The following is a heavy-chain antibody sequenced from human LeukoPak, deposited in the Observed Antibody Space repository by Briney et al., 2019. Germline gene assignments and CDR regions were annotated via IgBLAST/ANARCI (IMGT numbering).Heavy chain of an antibody. D-gene: IGHD5-24*01. CDR2: IYYSGGK. Sequence: PETLCLTCTVSGVSIRGFYWRWGWQTPGRGVERVGYIYYSGGKNYNTSPKSRVTISVDTSKNQFSLKLSSVTAADTAVYYCARAASRDGYKPVVDYWGQGTLVTVSS. V-gene: IGHV4-59*01. CDR3: ARAASRDGYKPVVDY. J-gene: IGHJ4*02. CDR1: GVSIRGFY.